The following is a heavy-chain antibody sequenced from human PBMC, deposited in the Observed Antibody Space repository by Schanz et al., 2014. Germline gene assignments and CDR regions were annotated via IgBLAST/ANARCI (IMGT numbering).Heavy chain of an antibody. D-gene: IGHD3-10*01. CDR1: GFAFSAYS. CDR2: VDKSGHAT. Sequence: VQLVESGGGLVKPGGSLRLSCAASGFAFSAYSMNWVRQAPGKGLEWVSDVDKSGHATYYADSVKGRFTISRDNSRNTVYLQMNSLRADDTAVYYCAKDQLANYRGSGYNWFDPWGQGTLVTVSS. CDR3: AKDQLANYRGSGYNWFDP. J-gene: IGHJ5*02. V-gene: IGHV3-NL1*01.